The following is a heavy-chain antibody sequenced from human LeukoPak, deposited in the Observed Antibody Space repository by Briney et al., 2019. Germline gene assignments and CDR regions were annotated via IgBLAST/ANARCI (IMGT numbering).Heavy chain of an antibody. CDR1: GFTFSAHA. CDR2: ILPDGSA. J-gene: IGHJ4*02. D-gene: IGHD1-26*01. V-gene: IGHV3-23*01. Sequence: GGSLRLSCAASGFTFSAHAMAWVRQASGKGLEWVSGILPDGSAYYADPVKGRFTISGDNYKNTLYLQLTSLRYEDTAVYYCAKGSGLGSYNFWGQGILVTVSS. CDR3: AKGSGLGSYNF.